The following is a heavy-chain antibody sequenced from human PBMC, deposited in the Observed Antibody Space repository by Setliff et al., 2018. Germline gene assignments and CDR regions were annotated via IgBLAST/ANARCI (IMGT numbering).Heavy chain of an antibody. CDR2: LFDGGSA. D-gene: IGHD3-22*01. J-gene: IGHJ3*01. Sequence: SETLSLTCAVSGYYISNGFYWGWIRQYPGKGLEWIGSLFDGGSAYYSPSLKSRASISLDASKNQFAQKLTSATAADTAVYYCARDPHYDPTYSLPGHSFDFWGQGIMVTVSS. CDR3: ARDPHYDPTYSLPGHSFDF. CDR1: GYYISNGFY. V-gene: IGHV4-38-2*02.